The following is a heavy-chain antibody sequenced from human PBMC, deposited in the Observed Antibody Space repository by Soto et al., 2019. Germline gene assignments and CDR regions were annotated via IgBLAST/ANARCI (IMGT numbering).Heavy chain of an antibody. CDR2: ISYDGSNK. CDR1: GFSFSTFG. V-gene: IGHV3-33*01. CDR3: ARDWLTRSFDY. D-gene: IGHD6-19*01. J-gene: IGHJ4*02. Sequence: QVQLVESGGGVVQPGRSLRLSCAASGFSFSTFGMHWIRQAPGKGLEWVAVISYDGSNKYYADSAKGRFTISRDTYKNTVFLQMNSLRAEDTAVYYCARDWLTRSFDYWGQGTLVTVSS.